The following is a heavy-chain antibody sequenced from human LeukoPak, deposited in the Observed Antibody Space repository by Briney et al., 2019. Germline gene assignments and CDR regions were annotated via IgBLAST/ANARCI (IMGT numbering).Heavy chain of an antibody. CDR2: IYYTGTT. Sequence: SETLSLTCTVSGVSISINSYYWAWLRQPPGKGLEWIGSIYYTGTTYYNPSLKNRVTISVDTSKNQFSLKLSSVTAADTAVYYCARGVTLYSYGFSHRNAHFDYGGQGTLVTVSS. J-gene: IGHJ4*02. V-gene: IGHV4-39*07. CDR1: GVSISINSYY. CDR3: ARGVTLYSYGFSHRNAHFDY. D-gene: IGHD5-18*01.